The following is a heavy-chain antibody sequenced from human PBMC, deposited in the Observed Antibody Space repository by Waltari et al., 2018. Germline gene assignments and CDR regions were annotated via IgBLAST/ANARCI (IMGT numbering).Heavy chain of an antibody. J-gene: IGHJ4*02. V-gene: IGHV3-23*01. CDR1: GFTFSSYA. Sequence: EVQLLESGGGLVQPGGSLRLSCAASGFTFSSYAMSWVRRAPGEGLEWVSAISGSGGSTYYADSVKGRFTISRDNSKNTLYLQMNSLRAEDTAVYYCAKGGYSSGWYPAYWGQGTLVTVSS. CDR3: AKGGYSSGWYPAY. D-gene: IGHD6-19*01. CDR2: ISGSGGST.